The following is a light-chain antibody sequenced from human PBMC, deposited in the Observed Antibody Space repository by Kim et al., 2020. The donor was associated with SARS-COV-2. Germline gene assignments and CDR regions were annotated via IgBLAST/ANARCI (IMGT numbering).Light chain of an antibody. J-gene: IGKJ4*01. CDR3: QQYGSSPLT. CDR1: QSVSSSY. CDR2: GAS. V-gene: IGKV3-20*01. Sequence: LSPEERANLSCRASQSVSSSYLAWYQQKPGQAPRLLIYGASSRATGIPDRFSGSGSGTDFTLTISRLEPEDFAVYYCQQYGSSPLTFGGGTKVEIK.